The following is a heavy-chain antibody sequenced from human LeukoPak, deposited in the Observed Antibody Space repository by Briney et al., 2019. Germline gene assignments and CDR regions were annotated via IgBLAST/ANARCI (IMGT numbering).Heavy chain of an antibody. V-gene: IGHV1-69*05. CDR2: IIPIFGTA. Sequence: GSSVKVSCKASGGTFSSYAISWVRQAPGQGLESMGGIIPIFGTANYAQKFQGRVTITTDESTSTAYMELSSLRSEDTAVYYCAVAGYCSGGSCYTDQINNYYYYYMDVWGKGTTVTVSS. CDR1: GGTFSSYA. CDR3: AVAGYCSGGSCYTDQINNYYYYYMDV. J-gene: IGHJ6*03. D-gene: IGHD2-15*01.